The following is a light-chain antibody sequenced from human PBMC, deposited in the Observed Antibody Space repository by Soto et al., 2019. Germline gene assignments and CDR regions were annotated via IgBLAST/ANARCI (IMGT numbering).Light chain of an antibody. CDR3: QQYNSYKT. Sequence: DIQMTQSPSTLSASVGDRFTITCRASQSISSWLAWYQQKPGKAPKLLIYKASNLESGVPSRFSGIGSGTEFTLTISSLQPDDFATYYCQQYNSYKTFGQGTKGDIK. V-gene: IGKV1-5*03. J-gene: IGKJ1*01. CDR2: KAS. CDR1: QSISSW.